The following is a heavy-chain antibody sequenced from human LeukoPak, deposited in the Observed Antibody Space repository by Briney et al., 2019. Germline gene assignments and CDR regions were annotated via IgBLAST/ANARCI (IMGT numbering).Heavy chain of an antibody. CDR2: VSRSSSNI. Sequence: GGSLRLSCAASGFTFSSYSMTWVRQAPGKGLEWVSSVSRSSSNIYYADSVKGRFTISRDNAKTSLYLQMNSLRAEDTAVYYCARDRLGYFAQTSIDYWGQGTLVTVSS. CDR1: GFTFSSYS. J-gene: IGHJ4*02. V-gene: IGHV3-21*01. CDR3: ARDRLGYFAQTSIDY. D-gene: IGHD3-9*01.